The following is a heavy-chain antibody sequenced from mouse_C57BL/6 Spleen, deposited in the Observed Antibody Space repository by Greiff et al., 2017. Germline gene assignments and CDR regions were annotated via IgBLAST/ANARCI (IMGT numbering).Heavy chain of an antibody. J-gene: IGHJ2*01. CDR3: ARHDGYLDY. CDR1: GFTFSDYY. D-gene: IGHD2-3*01. V-gene: IGHV5-12*01. CDR2: ISNGGGST. Sequence: EVHLVDSGGGLVQPGGSLKLSCAASGFTFSDYYMYWVRQTPEKRLEWVAYISNGGGSTYYPDTVKGRFTISRDNAKNTLYLQMSRLKSEDTAMYYCARHDGYLDYWGQGTTLTVSS.